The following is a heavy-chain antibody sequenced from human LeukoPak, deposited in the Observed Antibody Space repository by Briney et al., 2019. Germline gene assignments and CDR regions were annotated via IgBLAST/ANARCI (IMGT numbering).Heavy chain of an antibody. D-gene: IGHD6-19*01. V-gene: IGHV1-69*06. Sequence: SVKVSCKASGYTFTSYYMHWVRQAPGQGLEWMGGIIPIFGTANYAQKFQGRVTITADKSTSTAYMELSSLRSEDTAVYYCARVQQWQYYYYYMDVWGKGTTVTVSS. CDR2: IIPIFGTA. J-gene: IGHJ6*03. CDR3: ARVQQWQYYYYYMDV. CDR1: GYTFTSYY.